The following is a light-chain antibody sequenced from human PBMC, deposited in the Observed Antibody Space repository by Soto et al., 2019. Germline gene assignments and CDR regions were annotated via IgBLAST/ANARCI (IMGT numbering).Light chain of an antibody. CDR2: AAS. CDR3: QQSYTIPYT. Sequence: DIQMTQSPSSLPASVGDRVTLTCRASQSISTYLNWYQQKPGKAPKLLIYAASSLQSGVPSRLSGSGSGTEFTLSISSLQPEDFATYYCQQSYTIPYTFGQGTKLLIK. J-gene: IGKJ2*01. CDR1: QSISTY. V-gene: IGKV1-39*01.